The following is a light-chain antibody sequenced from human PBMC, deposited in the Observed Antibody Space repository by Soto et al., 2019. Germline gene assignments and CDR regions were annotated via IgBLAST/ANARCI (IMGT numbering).Light chain of an antibody. CDR3: QQYYTTPRT. CDR1: QSGLYSSNNKNS. CDR2: WAS. J-gene: IGKJ1*01. V-gene: IGKV4-1*01. Sequence: DIVMTQSPDFLAVSLGERATINCTSSQSGLYSSNNKNSLAWYQQRPGQPPKLLIYWASTRESGVPDRFGGAGSGTDFTLTNSSPQAEDGAVYYCQQYYTTPRTFGQGTKVEIK.